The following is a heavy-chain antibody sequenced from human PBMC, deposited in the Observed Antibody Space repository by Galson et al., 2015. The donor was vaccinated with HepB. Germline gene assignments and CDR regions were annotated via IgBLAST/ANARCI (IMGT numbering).Heavy chain of an antibody. J-gene: IGHJ3*02. Sequence: SLRLSCAASGFTFSSYSMNWVRQAPGKGLEWVSSISSSSCYIYYADSVKGRFTISRDNAKNSLYLQMNSLRAEDTTVYYCASEYGSGIYSPDEGAFDIGGQGTMVTVSS. CDR1: GFTFSSYS. CDR2: ISSSSCYI. D-gene: IGHD3-10*01. CDR3: ASEYGSGIYSPDEGAFDI. V-gene: IGHV3-21*01.